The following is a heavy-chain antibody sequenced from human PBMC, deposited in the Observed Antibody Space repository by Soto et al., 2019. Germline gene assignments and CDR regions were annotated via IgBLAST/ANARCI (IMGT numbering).Heavy chain of an antibody. V-gene: IGHV1-69*01. J-gene: IGHJ6*02. CDR1: GGTFSSYA. CDR2: IIPIFGTA. Sequence: QVQLVQSGAEVKKPGSSVKVSCKASGGTFSSYAISWVRQAPGQGLEWMGGIIPIFGTANYAQKFQGRVTITADESTSTAYMELSSLRSEDTAVYYCARDKRVAAAGTGYYYGMDVWGQGTTVTVSS. CDR3: ARDKRVAAAGTGYYYGMDV. D-gene: IGHD6-13*01.